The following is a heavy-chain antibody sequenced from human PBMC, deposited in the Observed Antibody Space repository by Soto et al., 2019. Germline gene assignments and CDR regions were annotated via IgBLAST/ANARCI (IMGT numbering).Heavy chain of an antibody. D-gene: IGHD2-2*01. CDR1: GFTFSSYG. CDR2: ISYDGSNK. Sequence: QVQLVESGGGVVQPGRSLRLSCAASGFTFSSYGMHWVRQAPGKGLEWVAVISYDGSNKYYADSVKGRFTISRDNSKNTLYLQMNSLRAEDTAVYYCAKDKKVLVVVPAATPMGYWGQGTLVTVSS. V-gene: IGHV3-30*18. CDR3: AKDKKVLVVVPAATPMGY. J-gene: IGHJ4*02.